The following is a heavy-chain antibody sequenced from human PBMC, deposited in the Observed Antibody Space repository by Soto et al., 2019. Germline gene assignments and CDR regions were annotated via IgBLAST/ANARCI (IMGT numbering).Heavy chain of an antibody. CDR2: ISSSDGTT. CDR3: AREINYSKYPRVIDY. D-gene: IGHD1-7*01. CDR1: GFTFDNYY. J-gene: IGHJ4*02. V-gene: IGHV3-11*01. Sequence: QVQLVESGGGLVKPGGSLRLSCAASGFTFDNYYMSWIRQAPWKGLECVSYISSSDGTTYYAESLKGRFTISRDNAKNSLYLQMNSLRAEDTAVYYCAREINYSKYPRVIDYWGQGTLVTVSS.